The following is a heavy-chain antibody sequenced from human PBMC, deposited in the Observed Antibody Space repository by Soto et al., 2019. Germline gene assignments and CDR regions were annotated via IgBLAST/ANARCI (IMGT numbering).Heavy chain of an antibody. D-gene: IGHD6-6*01. CDR1: GYTFTSYD. J-gene: IGHJ6*03. CDR3: ARGSQYSSSLRYYYYMDV. Sequence: QVQLVQSGAEVKKPGASVKVSCKASGYTFTSYDINWVRQATGQGLEWMGWMNPNSGNTGYAQKFRGRVTMTRNTSISTAYMELSSLRSEDTAVYYCARGSQYSSSLRYYYYMDVWGKGTTVTVSS. V-gene: IGHV1-8*01. CDR2: MNPNSGNT.